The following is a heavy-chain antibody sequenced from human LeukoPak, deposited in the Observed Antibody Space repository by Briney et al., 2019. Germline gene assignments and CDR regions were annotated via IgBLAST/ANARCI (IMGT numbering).Heavy chain of an antibody. V-gene: IGHV4-38-2*02. CDR1: GYSISSGYY. Sequence: PSETLSLTCSVSGYSISSGYYWGWIRQPPGKGLEWIGSIYHSGSTYYNPSLKSRVTMSVDTSKNQISLKLSSVTAADTAVYYCARPHEHPRSSSWYVYWGQGTLVTVSS. CDR3: ARPHEHPRSSSWYVY. D-gene: IGHD6-13*01. CDR2: IYHSGST. J-gene: IGHJ4*02.